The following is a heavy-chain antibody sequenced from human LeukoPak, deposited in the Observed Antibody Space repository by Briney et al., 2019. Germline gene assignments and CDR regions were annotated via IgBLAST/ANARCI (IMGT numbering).Heavy chain of an antibody. D-gene: IGHD3-3*01. Sequence: ASVKVSCKASGYTFTSYYMHWVRQAPGQGLEWMGIINPSDGSTSYAQKFQGRVTMTRDTSTSTVYMDLSNLRSEDTAVYYCAREPGRSHYDFWSGYPAYYFDYWGQGTLVTVSS. V-gene: IGHV1-46*01. CDR2: INPSDGST. CDR3: AREPGRSHYDFWSGYPAYYFDY. J-gene: IGHJ4*02. CDR1: GYTFTSYY.